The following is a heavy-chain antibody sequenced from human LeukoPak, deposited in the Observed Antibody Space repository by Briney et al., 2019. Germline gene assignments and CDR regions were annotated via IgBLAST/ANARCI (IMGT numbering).Heavy chain of an antibody. Sequence: KPSETLSLTCTVSGGSISSYYWSWIRQPPGKGLEWIGYIYYSGSTNYNPSLKSRVTISVDTSKNQFSLKLSSVTAADTAVYYCARRSSSSWYVREQYYYGMDVWGQGTTVTVSS. CDR3: ARRSSSSWYVREQYYYGMDV. CDR2: IYYSGST. D-gene: IGHD6-13*01. CDR1: GGSISSYY. V-gene: IGHV4-59*01. J-gene: IGHJ6*02.